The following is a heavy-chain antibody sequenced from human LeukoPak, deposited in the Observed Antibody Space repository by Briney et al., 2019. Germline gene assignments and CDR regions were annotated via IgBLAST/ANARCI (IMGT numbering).Heavy chain of an antibody. V-gene: IGHV3-33*01. Sequence: GGSLRLSCAASGFTFSSYGMHWVRQAPGKGLEWVAVIWYDGSNKYYADSVKGRFTISRDNSKNTLYLQMNSLRAEDTAVYYCAREAVYAAFDYWGQGTLVTVSS. J-gene: IGHJ4*02. CDR3: AREAVYAAFDY. CDR1: GFTFSSYG. D-gene: IGHD2-8*01. CDR2: IWYDGSNK.